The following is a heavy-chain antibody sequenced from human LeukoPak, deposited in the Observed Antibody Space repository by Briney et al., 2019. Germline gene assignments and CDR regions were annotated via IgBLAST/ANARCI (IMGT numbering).Heavy chain of an antibody. V-gene: IGHV3-7*04. Sequence: PGGSLRLSCAASGFTFNNYWMTWVRQAAGKGLEWVTNINQDGSEKYYVDSMKGRFSISRDNAKKSLYLQMNSLRAEDTAEYYCARSFPLLDYWGQGTLVTVSS. CDR3: ARSFPLLDY. CDR1: GFTFNNYW. J-gene: IGHJ4*02. CDR2: INQDGSEK.